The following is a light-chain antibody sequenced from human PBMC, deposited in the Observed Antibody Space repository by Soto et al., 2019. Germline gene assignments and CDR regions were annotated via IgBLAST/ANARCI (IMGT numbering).Light chain of an antibody. V-gene: IGLV3-21*01. CDR2: SDT. CDR1: DIGSKG. Sequence: SYELTQPPSVSVAPGKTASISCGGNDIGSKGVHWYQQKPGQAPVLVIYSDTDLPPVITERFSGSNSANLATLTISRVEAGDEADYYCQVWDIGSAHVVFGGGT. CDR3: QVWDIGSAHVV. J-gene: IGLJ2*01.